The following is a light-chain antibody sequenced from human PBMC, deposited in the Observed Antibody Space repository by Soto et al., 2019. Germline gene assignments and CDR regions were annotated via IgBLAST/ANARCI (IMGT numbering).Light chain of an antibody. CDR1: QSVSSNY. CDR2: GAS. Sequence: EIVLTQSPGTLSLSPGERATLSCRASQSVSSNYLAWYQQKPGQAPKLLIYGASSRATGIPDRFSGGGSGTDFILTISRLEPEDFAMYYCQQSGKSFPLTFGGGTKLEI. J-gene: IGKJ4*01. CDR3: QQSGKSFPLT. V-gene: IGKV3-20*01.